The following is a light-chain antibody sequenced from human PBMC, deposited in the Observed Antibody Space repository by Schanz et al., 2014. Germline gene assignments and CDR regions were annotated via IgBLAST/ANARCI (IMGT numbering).Light chain of an antibody. CDR2: DVS. CDR1: SSDVGGYNY. J-gene: IGLJ1*01. V-gene: IGLV2-14*01. CDR3: SSYTSSSTHNYV. Sequence: QSALTQPASVSGSPGQSITISCTGTSSDVGGYNYVSWYQQHPGKAPKFMIYDVSNRPSGVSNRFSGSKSGNTASLTISGLQAEDEADYYCSSYTSSSTHNYVFGTGTKLTVL.